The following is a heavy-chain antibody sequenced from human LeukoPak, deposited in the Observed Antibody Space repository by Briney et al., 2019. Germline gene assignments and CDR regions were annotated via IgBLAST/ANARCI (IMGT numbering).Heavy chain of an antibody. CDR3: ARDRIAAAGTDGMDV. V-gene: IGHV4-34*01. J-gene: IGHJ6*02. CDR2: INHSGST. Sequence: PPETLSLTCAVYGGSFSGYYWSWIRQPPGKGLEWIGEINHSGSTNYNPSLKSRVTISVDTSKNQFSLKLSSVTAADTAVYYCARDRIAAAGTDGMDVWGQGTTVTVSS. D-gene: IGHD6-13*01. CDR1: GGSFSGYY.